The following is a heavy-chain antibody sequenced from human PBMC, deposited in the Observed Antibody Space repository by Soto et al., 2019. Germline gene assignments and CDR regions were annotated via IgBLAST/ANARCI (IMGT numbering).Heavy chain of an antibody. Sequence: QVQLVESGGGVVQPGRSLRLSCAASGFTFSSYGMHWVRQAPGKGLEWVAVIWYDGSNKYYADSVKGRFTISRDNSKNTLYLQMNSLRAEDTAVYYCASRHSSGYHFDYWGQGTLVTVSS. J-gene: IGHJ4*02. CDR1: GFTFSSYG. D-gene: IGHD3-22*01. CDR3: ASRHSSGYHFDY. V-gene: IGHV3-33*01. CDR2: IWYDGSNK.